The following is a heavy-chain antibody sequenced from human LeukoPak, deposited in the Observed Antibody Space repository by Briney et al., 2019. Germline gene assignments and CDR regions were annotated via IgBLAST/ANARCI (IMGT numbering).Heavy chain of an antibody. V-gene: IGHV3-30*18. D-gene: IGHD5-18*01. J-gene: IGHJ4*02. CDR2: ISYDGNNK. CDR3: AKDRGGDAGYSYGLVDY. CDR1: GFTFGSYG. Sequence: GGSLRLSCAASGFTFGSYGMHWVRQAPGKGPEWVAVISYDGNNKYHADFVKGRFTISRDNSKNTLYLQMNSLRPEDTALYYCAKDRGGDAGYSYGLVDYWGQGTLVTVSS.